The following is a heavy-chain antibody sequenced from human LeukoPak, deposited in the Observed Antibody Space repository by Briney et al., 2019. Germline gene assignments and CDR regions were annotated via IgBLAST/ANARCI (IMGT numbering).Heavy chain of an antibody. CDR1: GGSIDSTNW. Sequence: SETLSLTCDVSGGSIDSTNWWNWVRQPPGKGLEWIGEIHHDGRINYNPSLKSRVTLSVDKSKNQFSLRLNSVTAADTAVYYCARRGYSSLDYWGQGTLVTVSS. D-gene: IGHD6-19*01. CDR3: ARRGYSSLDY. J-gene: IGHJ4*02. V-gene: IGHV4/OR15-8*01. CDR2: IHHDGRI.